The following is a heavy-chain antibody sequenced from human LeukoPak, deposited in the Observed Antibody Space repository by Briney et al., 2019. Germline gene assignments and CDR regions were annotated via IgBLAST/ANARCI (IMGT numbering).Heavy chain of an antibody. CDR3: TKDPNGDYVGAFDP. CDR2: ITAGHYPT. Sequence: TGGSLRLSCAASGFIFSRFDMTWVRQAPGKGLESVSSITAGHYPTYNTDSVKGRFTISRDNSKNTLYLQMNSLRADDTAVYYCTKDPNGDYVGAFDPWGQGTLVTVSS. J-gene: IGHJ5*02. V-gene: IGHV3-23*01. CDR1: GFIFSRFD. D-gene: IGHD4-17*01.